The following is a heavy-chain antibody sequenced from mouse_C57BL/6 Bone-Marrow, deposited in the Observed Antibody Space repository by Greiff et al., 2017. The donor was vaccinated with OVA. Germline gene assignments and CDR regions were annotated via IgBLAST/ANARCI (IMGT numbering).Heavy chain of an antibody. D-gene: IGHD1-1*01. CDR2: IHPNSGST. CDR1: GYTFTSYW. CDR3: ARGDYGSSYDFDY. J-gene: IGHJ2*01. V-gene: IGHV1-64*01. Sequence: VQLQQPGAELVKPGASVKLSCKASGYTFTSYWMHWVKQRPGQGLEWIGMIHPNSGSTNYNEKFKSKATLTVDKSSSTAYMQLSSLTSEDSAVYYCARGDYGSSYDFDYWGQGTTLTVSS.